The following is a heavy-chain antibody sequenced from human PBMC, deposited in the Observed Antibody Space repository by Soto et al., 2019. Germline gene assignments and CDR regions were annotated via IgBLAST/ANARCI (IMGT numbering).Heavy chain of an antibody. Sequence: ASVKVSCKASGYSFTDCHIHWVRQAPGQGLEWLGRINPKSGGTSTAQKFQGWVTMTTDTSISTASMELTRLTSDDTAIYYCARGDSTDCSNGVCSFFYNHDMHVWGEVTTVTVSS. J-gene: IGHJ6*04. V-gene: IGHV1-2*04. D-gene: IGHD2-8*01. CDR3: ARGDSTDCSNGVCSFFYNHDMHV. CDR2: INPKSGGT. CDR1: GYSFTDCH.